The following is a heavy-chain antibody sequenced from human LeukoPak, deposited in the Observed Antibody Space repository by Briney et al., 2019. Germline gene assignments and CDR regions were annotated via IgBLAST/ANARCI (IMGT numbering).Heavy chain of an antibody. CDR1: GFTFSSYS. D-gene: IGHD3-22*01. CDR2: ISGSGDST. CDR3: ARGYDSSHYSIDY. V-gene: IGHV3-23*01. Sequence: GGSLRLSCAASGFTFSSYSMTWVRQAPGKGLEWVSGISGSGDSTFYADSVKGRFTISRDNSKSMLYLQMHSLRAEDTALYYCARGYDSSHYSIDYWGQGTLVTVSS. J-gene: IGHJ4*02.